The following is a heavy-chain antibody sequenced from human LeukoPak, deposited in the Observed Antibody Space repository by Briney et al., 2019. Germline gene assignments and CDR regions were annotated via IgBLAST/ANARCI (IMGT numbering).Heavy chain of an antibody. CDR2: INHSGSA. CDR1: GGSFSGYY. J-gene: IGHJ4*02. CDR3: ARGQGTVTTH. V-gene: IGHV4-34*01. D-gene: IGHD4-11*01. Sequence: SETLSLTCAVSGGSFSGYYWSWIRQPPGKGLEWIGEINHSGSANYNPSLMSRVTISLDTSKNHFSLNLSSVTAADTAVYYCARGQGTVTTHWGQGTLVTVSS.